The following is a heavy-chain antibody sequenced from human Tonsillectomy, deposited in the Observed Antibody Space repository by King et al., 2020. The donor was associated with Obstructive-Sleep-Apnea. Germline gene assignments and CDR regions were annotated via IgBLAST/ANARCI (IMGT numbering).Heavy chain of an antibody. D-gene: IGHD2-21*02. CDR2: IIPGSRTP. CDR1: GGTFGSYA. CDR3: ASGEGHIVVMAAYTFYL. V-gene: IGHV1-69*01. Sequence: QLVQSGAEVKEPGSSVKISCKASGGTFGSYAMSWVRQAPGQGLEWMGGIIPGSRTPDYAQKFQGRVTITADDYTTTAYMELSSLRTEDTTIYYFASGEGHIVVMAAYTFYLWGQGTMVAVSS. J-gene: IGHJ3*01.